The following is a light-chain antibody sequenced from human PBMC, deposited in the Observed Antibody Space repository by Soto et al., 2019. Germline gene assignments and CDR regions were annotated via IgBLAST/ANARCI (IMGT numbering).Light chain of an antibody. CDR2: GNS. V-gene: IGLV1-40*01. CDR3: QSYDSSLSGGV. CDR1: SSNIGTGYN. J-gene: IGLJ1*01. Sequence: QSVLTQPPSVSGAPGQRVTISCTGSSSNIGTGYNIHWYQQVPGTAPKLLIYGNSNRPSGVPDRFSGSKSGTSASLAITGLQAEDEADYYCQSYDSSLSGGVFGTGTQLPVL.